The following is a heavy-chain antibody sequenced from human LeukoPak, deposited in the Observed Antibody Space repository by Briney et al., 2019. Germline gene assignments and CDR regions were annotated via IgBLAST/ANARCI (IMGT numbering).Heavy chain of an antibody. D-gene: IGHD1-26*01. V-gene: IGHV4-39*07. CDR1: GGFIRSSSYH. J-gene: IGHJ4*02. CDR3: ARGFAGATAFDY. CDR2: IYYSGTS. Sequence: SETLSLTCTVSGGFIRSSSYHWGWIRQPPGKGLEWIASIYYSGTSYYNPSLRSRVTISVDTSKNQFSLKLSSVTAADTAVYYCARGFAGATAFDYWGQGTLVTVSS.